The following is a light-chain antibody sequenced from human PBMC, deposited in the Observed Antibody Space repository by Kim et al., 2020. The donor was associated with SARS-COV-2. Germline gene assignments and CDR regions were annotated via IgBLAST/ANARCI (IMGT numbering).Light chain of an antibody. CDR2: GEN. CDR1: RLTSYY. V-gene: IGLV3-19*01. Sequence: ALGQTVRITCQGDRLTSYYASWYQQKPGQAPVLVIYGENNRPSGIPDRFSGSRSGDTASLTITGAQAEDEADYYCNSRDTSGNPVVFGGGTKVTVL. CDR3: NSRDTSGNPVV. J-gene: IGLJ2*01.